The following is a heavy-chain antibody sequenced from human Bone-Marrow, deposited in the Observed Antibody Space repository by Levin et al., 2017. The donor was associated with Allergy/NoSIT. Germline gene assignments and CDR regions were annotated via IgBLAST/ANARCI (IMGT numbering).Heavy chain of an antibody. CDR2: TGNSGAHT. CDR3: AKAGPDYRDYRGEDFDY. Sequence: AGGSLRLSCAASGFTFNSYAMSWVRQAPGRGLEWVSSTGNSGAHTFYADDVKGRFTMSRDNSKNTLSLQMNSLRADDTAVYYCAKAGPDYRDYRGEDFDYWGQGTLVTVSS. J-gene: IGHJ4*02. V-gene: IGHV3-23*01. D-gene: IGHD4-11*01. CDR1: GFTFNSYA.